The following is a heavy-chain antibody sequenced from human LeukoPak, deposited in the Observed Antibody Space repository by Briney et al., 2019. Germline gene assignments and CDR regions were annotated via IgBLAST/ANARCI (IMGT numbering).Heavy chain of an antibody. CDR2: ISSSGNIM. D-gene: IGHD3-22*01. V-gene: IGHV3-48*03. Sequence: TGGSLRLSCTASGFTFSTYEMNWVRQAPGKGLEWVSYISSSGNIMYYVDSVKGRFTISRDNAKNSLYLQMNSLRAEDTAIYYCARDSYDTSGYNHIDYWGQGTLVTVSS. CDR3: ARDSYDTSGYNHIDY. CDR1: GFTFSTYE. J-gene: IGHJ4*02.